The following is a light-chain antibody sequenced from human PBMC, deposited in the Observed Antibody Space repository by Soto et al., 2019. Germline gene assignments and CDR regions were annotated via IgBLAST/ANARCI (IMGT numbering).Light chain of an antibody. CDR2: DVS. J-gene: IGLJ1*01. CDR3: SSYTSSSTLAV. V-gene: IGLV2-14*03. Sequence: QSVLTQPASVSGSPGQSITISCTGTSSDVGGYNYVSWYHHHPGKAPKLMIYDVSNRPSGVSNRFSGSKSGNTASLTISGLQAEDEADYYCSSYTSSSTLAVFGTGTKVTVL. CDR1: SSDVGGYNY.